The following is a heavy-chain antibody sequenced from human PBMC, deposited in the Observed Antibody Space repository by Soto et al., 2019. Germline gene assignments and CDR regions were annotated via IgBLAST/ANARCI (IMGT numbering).Heavy chain of an antibody. V-gene: IGHV5-10-1*01. CDR1: GSVLTSHC. Sequence: GCGSVLTSHCTGWVQQMPGKGLECMGRIDPTDSYTDYGPSFEGHVTRSVDRSINTAYLEWSSLKASDSAMYYCARLTLAQDSSGYLTIDYWGLGTLVTVSS. J-gene: IGHJ4*02. D-gene: IGHD3-22*01. CDR3: ARLTLAQDSSGYLTIDY. CDR2: IDPTDSYT.